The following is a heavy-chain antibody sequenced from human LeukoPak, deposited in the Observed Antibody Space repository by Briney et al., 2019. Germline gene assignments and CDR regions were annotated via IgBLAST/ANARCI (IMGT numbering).Heavy chain of an antibody. V-gene: IGHV3-15*01. J-gene: IGHJ4*02. CDR2: IKSKTDGGTT. CDR1: GFTFSNAW. Sequence: GGSLRLSCAASGFTFSNAWMSWVRQAPGKGLEWVGRIKSKTDGGTTDYAAPVKGRFTISRDDSKNTLYLQMNSLKTEHTAVYYCTTEKGSSGWYGYWGQGTLVTVSS. D-gene: IGHD6-19*01. CDR3: TTEKGSSGWYGY.